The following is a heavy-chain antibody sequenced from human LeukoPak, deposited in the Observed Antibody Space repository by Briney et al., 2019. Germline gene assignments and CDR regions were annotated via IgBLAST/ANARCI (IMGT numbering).Heavy chain of an antibody. J-gene: IGHJ3*02. Sequence: GGSLRLSCAASGFTLSTYSMNWVRQAPGKGLEWVSSISSSGTYMFYADSVKGRFTVSRDNAKNSLSLQMSSLRAEDTALYYCARRYCSTTSCDTFDIWGRGTMVTVSS. CDR3: ARRYCSTTSCDTFDI. CDR1: GFTLSTYS. CDR2: ISSSGTYM. V-gene: IGHV3-21*01. D-gene: IGHD2-2*01.